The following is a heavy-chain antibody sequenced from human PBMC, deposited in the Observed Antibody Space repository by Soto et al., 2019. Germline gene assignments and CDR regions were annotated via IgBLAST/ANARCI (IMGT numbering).Heavy chain of an antibody. CDR3: ATRVPIDRTYFGVFDY. J-gene: IGHJ4*02. CDR2: VYQSGNT. CDR1: GVSGHSFTNYF. V-gene: IGHV4-59*12. Sequence: KASETLSLTCNVSGVSGHSFTNYFWSWLRQPPGKGLEWIGYVYQSGNTETHPSLESRVVISMDTSKSQFSLKLNSVTAADTAVYYCATRVPIDRTYFGVFDYWGQGTQVTVSS. D-gene: IGHD1-26*01.